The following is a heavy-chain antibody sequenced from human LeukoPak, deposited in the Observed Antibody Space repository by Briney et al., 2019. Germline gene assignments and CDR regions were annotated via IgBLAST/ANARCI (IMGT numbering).Heavy chain of an antibody. D-gene: IGHD3-16*01. CDR3: AKDLGGYGMDD. V-gene: IGHV3-30*18. CDR1: GFTFSDYG. Sequence: GGSLRLSCAASGFTFSDYGIHWVRQTPGKGLEWVAAISFDGSNKYYADSVWGRFTISRDNSINTLYVQMNSLRAEDTAVYYCAKDLGGYGMDDWGQGTTVTVSS. J-gene: IGHJ6*02. CDR2: ISFDGSNK.